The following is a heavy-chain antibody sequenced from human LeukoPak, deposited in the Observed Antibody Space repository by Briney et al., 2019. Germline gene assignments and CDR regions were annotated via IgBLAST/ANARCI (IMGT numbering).Heavy chain of an antibody. V-gene: IGHV1-18*01. D-gene: IGHD3-10*01. CDR2: SSAYNGDT. J-gene: IGHJ4*02. CDR1: GYTFTDFG. Sequence: GASVKVSCKASGYTFTDFGISWVRQAPGQGLEWMGWSSAYNGDTKYAQKFQGRVTTTTDTSTSTAYMEMRSLRSDDTAVFYCTRDLGTYTSSGSIFFDYWGQGTLVTVSS. CDR3: TRDLGTYTSSGSIFFDY.